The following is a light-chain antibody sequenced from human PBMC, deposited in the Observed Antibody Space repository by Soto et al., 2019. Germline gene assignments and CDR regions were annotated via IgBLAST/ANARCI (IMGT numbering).Light chain of an antibody. CDR1: QSVRSSY. CDR3: HQYGSART. Sequence: EILLTQYPGTMSLSPGERATLSCRASQSVRSSYLSWDQQKPGQAPRRLIDGASSRATGIPDRFSGSGSGTDFTLTISRLEPEDFAVYYWHQYGSARTGGQGTKVDIK. V-gene: IGKV3-20*01. CDR2: GAS. J-gene: IGKJ1*01.